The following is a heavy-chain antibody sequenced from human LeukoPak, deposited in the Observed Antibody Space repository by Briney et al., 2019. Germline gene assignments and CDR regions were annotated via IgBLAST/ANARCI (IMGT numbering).Heavy chain of an antibody. D-gene: IGHD3-16*01. CDR1: GFTFSSYS. Sequence: GGSLRLSCAASGFTFSSYSMNRVRQAPGKGLEWVSSISSSSSYIYYADSVKGRFTTSRDNAKNSLYLQMNSLRAEDTAVYYCARGSIMITFGGVPYYFDYWGQGTLVTVSS. CDR2: ISSSSSYI. CDR3: ARGSIMITFGGVPYYFDY. J-gene: IGHJ4*02. V-gene: IGHV3-21*01.